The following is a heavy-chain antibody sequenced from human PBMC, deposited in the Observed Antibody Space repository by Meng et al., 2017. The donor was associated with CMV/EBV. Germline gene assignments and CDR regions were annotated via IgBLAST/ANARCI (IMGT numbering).Heavy chain of an antibody. J-gene: IGHJ1*01. Sequence: SVKVSCKASGGTFSSYAISWVRQAPGQGLEWMGGIIPIFGTADYAQKFQGRVTITTDESTSTAYMELSSLRSEDTAVYYCARDYAYGGNLAEYFQHWGQGTLVTVSS. CDR2: IIPIFGTA. CDR1: GGTFSSYA. V-gene: IGHV1-69*05. D-gene: IGHD4/OR15-4a*01. CDR3: ARDYAYGGNLAEYFQH.